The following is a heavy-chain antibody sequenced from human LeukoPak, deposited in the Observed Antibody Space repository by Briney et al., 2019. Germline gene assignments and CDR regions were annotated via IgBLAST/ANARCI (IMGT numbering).Heavy chain of an antibody. Sequence: SETLSLTCAVYGGSFSGYYWSWIRQPPGKGLEWIGEINHSGSTNYNPSLKSRVTISVDTSKNQFSLKLSSVTAADTAVYYCASRTQGRRPFGMGGWGQGTLVSVSS. CDR3: ASRTQGRRPFGMGG. CDR2: INHSGST. CDR1: GGSFSGYY. V-gene: IGHV4-34*01. D-gene: IGHD1-14*01. J-gene: IGHJ4*02.